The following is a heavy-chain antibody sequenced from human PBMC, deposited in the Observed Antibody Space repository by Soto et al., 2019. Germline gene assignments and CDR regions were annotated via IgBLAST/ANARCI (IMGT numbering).Heavy chain of an antibody. CDR2: IYYSGST. CDR3: ARAGGYDFWSGFGPSKWGVSEYWFDP. V-gene: IGHV4-59*01. CDR1: GGSISSYY. J-gene: IGHJ5*02. D-gene: IGHD3-3*01. Sequence: SETLSLTCTVSGGSISSYYWSWIRQPPGKGLEWIGYIYYSGSTNYNPSLKSRVTISVDTSKNQFSLKLSSVTAADTAVYYCARAGGYDFWSGFGPSKWGVSEYWFDPWGQGTLVTVSS.